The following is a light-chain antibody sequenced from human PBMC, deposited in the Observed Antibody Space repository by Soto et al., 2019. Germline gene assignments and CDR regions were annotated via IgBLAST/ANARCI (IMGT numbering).Light chain of an antibody. Sequence: EIVMTQSPATLSVSPGERATLSCRASQSVGNNLAWYQQRPGQAPRLLIYDASCRATGVQARFSGSGSGTEFPLTITPLQSEDFAIYYCQQYNKWPPVTFGGGTKVDIK. CDR1: QSVGNN. J-gene: IGKJ4*01. CDR2: DAS. CDR3: QQYNKWPPVT. V-gene: IGKV3-15*01.